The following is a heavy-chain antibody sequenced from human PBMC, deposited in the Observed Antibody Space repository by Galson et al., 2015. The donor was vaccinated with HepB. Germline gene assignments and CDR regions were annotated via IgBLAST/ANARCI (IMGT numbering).Heavy chain of an antibody. V-gene: IGHV4-34*01. Sequence: SETLSLTCAVYGGSFSVYYWSWIRQPPGKGLEWIGEINHSGSTNYNPSLKSRVTISVDTSKNQFSLKLSSVTAADTAVYYCARALKYTTVTEYNWFDPWGQGTLVTVSS. J-gene: IGHJ5*02. D-gene: IGHD4-17*01. CDR3: ARALKYTTVTEYNWFDP. CDR2: INHSGST. CDR1: GGSFSVYY.